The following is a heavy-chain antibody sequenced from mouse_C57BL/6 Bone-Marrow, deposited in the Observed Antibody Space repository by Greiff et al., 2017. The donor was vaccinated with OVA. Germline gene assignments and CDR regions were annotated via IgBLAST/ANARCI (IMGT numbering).Heavy chain of an antibody. CDR1: GYTFTSYW. D-gene: IGHD1-1*01. Sequence: QVQLQQPGAELVKPGASVKLSCKASGYTFTSYWMHWVKQRPGRGLEWIGRIDPNSGGTKYNEKFKSKATLTVDKPSSTAYMPLSSQTSEDSAVYYCARTYSSPVDYWGQGTTLTVSS. J-gene: IGHJ2*01. V-gene: IGHV1-72*01. CDR2: IDPNSGGT. CDR3: ARTYSSPVDY.